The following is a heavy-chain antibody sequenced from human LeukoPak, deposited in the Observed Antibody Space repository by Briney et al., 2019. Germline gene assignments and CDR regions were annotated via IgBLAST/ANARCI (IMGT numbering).Heavy chain of an antibody. CDR1: GFTFSSYA. V-gene: IGHV3-33*06. D-gene: IGHD2-15*01. CDR3: AKDSSGGFHHDYYFDY. CDR2: IWYDGSNK. Sequence: GRSLRPSCAASGFTFSSYAMHWVRQAPGKGLEWVAVIWYDGSNKYYADSVKGRFTISRGNSKNTLYLQMNSLRAEDTAVYYCAKDSSGGFHHDYYFDYWGQGTLVTVSS. J-gene: IGHJ4*02.